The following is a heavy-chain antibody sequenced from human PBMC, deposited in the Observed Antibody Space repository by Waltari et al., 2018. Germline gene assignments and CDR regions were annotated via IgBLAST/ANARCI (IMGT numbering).Heavy chain of an antibody. CDR3: ARDVAAAGKEAYYYYYMDV. CDR1: GFTFSSYS. J-gene: IGHJ6*03. D-gene: IGHD6-13*01. Sequence: EVQLVESGGGLVQPGGSLRLSCAASGFTFSSYSMNWVRQAPGKGLEWVSYISSSSSTIYYADSVKGRFTISRDNAKNSLYLQMNSLRAEDTAVYYCARDVAAAGKEAYYYYYMDVWGKGTTVTVSS. V-gene: IGHV3-48*04. CDR2: ISSSSSTI.